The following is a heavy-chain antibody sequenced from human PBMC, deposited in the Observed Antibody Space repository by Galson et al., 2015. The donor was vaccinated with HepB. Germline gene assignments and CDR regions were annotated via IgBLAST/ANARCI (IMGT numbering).Heavy chain of an antibody. J-gene: IGHJ4*02. CDR3: VRTRGGSL. V-gene: IGHV3-48*02. D-gene: IGHD3-10*01. Sequence: SLRLSCAAARFTFSIHAISWVRQAPGKGLEFVSYISTSSHIYYADSVKGRFTISRDNAENSLYLQMNSLRDKDTAVYYCVRTRGGSLWGQGTMVTVTS. CDR2: ISTSSHI. CDR1: RFTFSIHA.